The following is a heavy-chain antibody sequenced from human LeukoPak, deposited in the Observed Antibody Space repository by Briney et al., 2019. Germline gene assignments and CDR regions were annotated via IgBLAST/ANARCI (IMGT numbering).Heavy chain of an antibody. V-gene: IGHV3-74*01. CDR2: ISSDGSDT. CDR3: AKVGPLWFGIYDY. CDR1: GFSFSNYW. D-gene: IGHD3-10*01. Sequence: GGSLRLSCAASGFSFSNYWMHWVRQAPGKGLVWVSRISSDGSDTIYADSVKGRFTISRDNSKNTLYLQMNSLRAEDTAVYYCAKVGPLWFGIYDYWGQGTLVTISS. J-gene: IGHJ4*02.